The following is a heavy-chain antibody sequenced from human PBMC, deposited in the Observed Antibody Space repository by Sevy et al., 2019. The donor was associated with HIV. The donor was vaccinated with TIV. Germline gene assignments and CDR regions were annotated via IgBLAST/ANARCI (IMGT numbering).Heavy chain of an antibody. CDR1: GFTFSSYS. J-gene: IGHJ3*02. D-gene: IGHD3-9*01. V-gene: IGHV3-21*01. CDR3: ARTRRLRYFDWLLDAFDI. CDR2: ISSSSSYI. Sequence: GSLRLSCAASGFTFSSYSMNWVRQAPGKGLEWVSSISSSSSYIYYADSVKGRFTISRDNAKNSLYLQMNSLRAEDTAVYYCARTRRLRYFDWLLDAFDIWGQGTMVTVSS.